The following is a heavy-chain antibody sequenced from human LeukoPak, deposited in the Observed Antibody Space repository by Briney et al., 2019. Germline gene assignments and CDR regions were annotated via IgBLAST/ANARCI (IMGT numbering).Heavy chain of an antibody. V-gene: IGHV4-61*02. Sequence: NPSETLSLTCTVSGGSISSGSYYWSWIRQPAGKGLEWIGRVYTSGSTNYNPSLKSRVTISVDTSKNQFSLKLSSVTAADTAVYYCARSNDYGALRHAFDIWGQGTMVTVSS. CDR3: ARSNDYGALRHAFDI. CDR2: VYTSGST. CDR1: GGSISSGSYY. D-gene: IGHD4-17*01. J-gene: IGHJ3*02.